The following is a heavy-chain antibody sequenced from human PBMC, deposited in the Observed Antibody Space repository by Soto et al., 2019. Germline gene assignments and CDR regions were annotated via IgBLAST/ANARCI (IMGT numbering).Heavy chain of an antibody. D-gene: IGHD2-15*01. CDR2: IYYSGST. Sequence: SETLSLTCTVSGGSISSYDWSWIRQPPGKGLEWIGYIYYSGSTNYNPSLKSRVTISVDTSKNQFSLKLSSVTAADTAVHYCARSLGYCSGGSCYQWFDPWGQGTLVTVS. V-gene: IGHV4-59*01. CDR3: ARSLGYCSGGSCYQWFDP. CDR1: GGSISSYD. J-gene: IGHJ5*02.